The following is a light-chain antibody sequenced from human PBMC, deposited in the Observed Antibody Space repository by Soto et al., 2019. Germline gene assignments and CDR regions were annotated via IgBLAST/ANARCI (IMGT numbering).Light chain of an antibody. CDR1: QGIRSA. Sequence: IQVTQFPSSLSASVGDRVTITCRTSQGIRSALGWYQQKPGKVPKLLIYAASTLQSGVPSRFSGSGSGRDFTLTISSLQPEDFATYYCLLDYAYFWAFGQGTKVDIK. CDR2: AAS. V-gene: IGKV1-6*01. CDR3: LLDYAYFWA. J-gene: IGKJ1*01.